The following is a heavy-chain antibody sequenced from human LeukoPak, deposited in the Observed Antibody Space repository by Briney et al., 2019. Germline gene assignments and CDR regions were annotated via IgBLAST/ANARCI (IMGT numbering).Heavy chain of an antibody. CDR3: TKAPLRSCSGAFCYPFDY. V-gene: IGHV3-23*01. D-gene: IGHD2-8*02. J-gene: IGHJ4*02. Sequence: GGSLRLSCAASGFTFSSYAMSWVRQAPGKGLEWVAATVGGRPDTYHAESVKGRFTVSRDDSRDTLFLQMNRLSVDDTAIYYCTKAPLRSCSGAFCYPFDYWGQGTLVTVSS. CDR2: TVGGRPDT. CDR1: GFTFSSYA.